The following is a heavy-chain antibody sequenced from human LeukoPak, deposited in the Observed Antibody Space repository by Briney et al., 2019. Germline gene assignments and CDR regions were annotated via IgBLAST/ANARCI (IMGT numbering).Heavy chain of an antibody. V-gene: IGHV3-30*02. CDR3: AKTAGVHAAIHYPYFDY. D-gene: IGHD2-2*01. J-gene: IGHJ4*02. CDR1: GFNFSSYG. CDR2: IRYDGSNK. Sequence: GGSLRLSCAASGFNFSSYGMHWVRQAPGKGLEWVAFIRYDGSNKYYADSVKGRFTISRDNSKNTLYLQMNSLRAEDTAVYYCAKTAGVHAAIHYPYFDYWGQGTLVTVSS.